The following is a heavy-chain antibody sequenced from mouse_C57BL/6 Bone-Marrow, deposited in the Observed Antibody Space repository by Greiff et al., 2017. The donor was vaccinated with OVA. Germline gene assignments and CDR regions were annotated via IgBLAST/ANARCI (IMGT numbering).Heavy chain of an antibody. D-gene: IGHD1-1*01. CDR1: GFTFSSYG. V-gene: IGHV5-6*01. CDR3: ARQRYYGSSLFAY. Sequence: EVQLVESGGGLVKPGGSLKLSCAASGFTFSSYGMSWVRQTPDKRLEWVATISSGGSSTYYPDDVKWRLTISKDNAKSTLYLKMSSLKTDDTAMYYCARQRYYGSSLFAYWGQGTPLTVSS. CDR2: ISSGGSST. J-gene: IGHJ2*01.